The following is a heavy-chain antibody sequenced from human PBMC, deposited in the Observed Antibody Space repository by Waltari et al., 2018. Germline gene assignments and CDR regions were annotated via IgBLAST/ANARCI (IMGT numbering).Heavy chain of an antibody. V-gene: IGHV5-51*01. CDR3: AGGPPGAAPANFDY. CDR2: IWPGDSDT. CDR1: GYTFSDYW. D-gene: IGHD2-2*01. J-gene: IGHJ4*02. Sequence: EVQLVQSGTEVKKPGESLKISCKGSGYTFSDYWIAWLRQMPGKGLEWMGVIWPGDSDTRYSPSFQGHVTISADKSISTAFLQWSSLQASDTAMYYCAGGPPGAAPANFDYWGQGTLVTASS.